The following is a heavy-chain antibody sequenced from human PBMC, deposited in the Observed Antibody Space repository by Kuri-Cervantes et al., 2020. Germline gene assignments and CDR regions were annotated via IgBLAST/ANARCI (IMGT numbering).Heavy chain of an antibody. Sequence: ASVKVSCKASGYTFTSYYMHWVRQAPGQGLEWMGIINPSGGSTSYAQKFQGRVTMTRDTSTSTVYMELSSLRSEDTAVYYCARVIRSWGGNYYYYGMDVWGQGTTVTVSS. D-gene: IGHD7-27*01. V-gene: IGHV1-46*01. CDR2: INPSGGST. J-gene: IGHJ6*02. CDR1: GYTFTSYY. CDR3: ARVIRSWGGNYYYYGMDV.